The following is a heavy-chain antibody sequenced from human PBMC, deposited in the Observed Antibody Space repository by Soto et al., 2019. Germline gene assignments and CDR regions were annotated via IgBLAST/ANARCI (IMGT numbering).Heavy chain of an antibody. Sequence: PGGSLRLSCAASGFTFSSCGMSWVRQAPGKGLEWVSAISGSGGSTYYADSVKGRFTISRDNSKNTLYLQMNSLRAEDTAVYYCAKAIGYCSSTSCYTGLAYYYYGMDVWGQGTTVTVSS. J-gene: IGHJ6*02. V-gene: IGHV3-23*01. CDR1: GFTFSSCG. CDR3: AKAIGYCSSTSCYTGLAYYYYGMDV. CDR2: ISGSGGST. D-gene: IGHD2-2*02.